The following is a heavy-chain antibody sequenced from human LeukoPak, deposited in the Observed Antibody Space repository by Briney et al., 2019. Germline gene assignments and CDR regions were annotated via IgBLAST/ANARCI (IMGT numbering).Heavy chain of an antibody. J-gene: IGHJ4*02. CDR2: ISGSGGST. V-gene: IGHV3-23*01. Sequence: GGSLRLSCAASGLTLSSYAMSWVRQAPGKGLEWVSAISGSGGSTYYADSVKGRFTISRDNSKNTLYLQMNSLRAEDTAVYYCAKARPYYDILTGYDYWGQGTLVTVSS. CDR3: AKARPYYDILTGYDY. CDR1: GLTLSSYA. D-gene: IGHD3-9*01.